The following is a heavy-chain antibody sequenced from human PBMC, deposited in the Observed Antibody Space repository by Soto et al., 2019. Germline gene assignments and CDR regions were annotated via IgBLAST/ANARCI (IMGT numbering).Heavy chain of an antibody. J-gene: IGHJ4*02. CDR3: ARDRAMDDF. CDR2: IDQDGSEK. CDR1: GFTFSNYW. V-gene: IGHV3-7*05. Sequence: EVQLVESGGGLVQPGGSLRLSCAASGFTFSNYWMNWVRQAPGKGLEWVANIDQDGSEKNYVDSVKGRFTISRDNGKNSLFLQMNSLRAEDTAVYYCARDRAMDDFRGQGTLVTVAS.